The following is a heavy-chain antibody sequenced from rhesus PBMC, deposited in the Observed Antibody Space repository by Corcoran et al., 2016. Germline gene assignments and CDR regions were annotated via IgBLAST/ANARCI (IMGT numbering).Heavy chain of an antibody. CDR1: GGSISGYYY. CDR3: AREPYSSGWSDVDY. Sequence: QVQLQQWGEGLVKPSETLSLTCAVYGGSISGYYYWSWIRQPPGKGLEWIGYIYGKSASTNYNPSLKNRVTISKDTSKTQFSLKLSSVTAADTAVYYCAREPYSSGWSDVDYWGQGVLVTVSS. J-gene: IGHJ4*01. CDR2: IYGKSAST. D-gene: IGHD6S26*01. V-gene: IGHV4-73*01.